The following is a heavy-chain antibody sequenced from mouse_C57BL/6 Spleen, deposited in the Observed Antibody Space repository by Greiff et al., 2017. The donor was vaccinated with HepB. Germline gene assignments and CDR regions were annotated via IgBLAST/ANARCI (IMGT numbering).Heavy chain of an antibody. D-gene: IGHD1-1*01. J-gene: IGHJ1*03. CDR1: GYTFTSYW. CDR3: ARSPFIKDWYFDV. CDR2: INPSNGGT. V-gene: IGHV1-53*01. Sequence: QVQLQQPGTELVKPGASVKLSCKASGYTFTSYWMHWVKQRPGQGLEWIGNINPSNGGTNYNEKFKSKATLTLDNSSSTAYMQLSSLTSEDSAVYYCARSPFIKDWYFDVWGTGTTVTVSS.